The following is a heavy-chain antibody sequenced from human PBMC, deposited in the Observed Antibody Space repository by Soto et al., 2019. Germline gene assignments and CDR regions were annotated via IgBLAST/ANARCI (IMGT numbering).Heavy chain of an antibody. J-gene: IGHJ5*02. Sequence: PGGSLRLSCAASGFTFSSYSMNWVRQAPVNGLEWVSYISSSSSTIYYADSVKGRFTISRDNAKNSLYLQMNSLRAEDTAVYYCARHPERIAQIGWFDPWGQGTLVTVSS. V-gene: IGHV3-48*01. D-gene: IGHD6-13*01. CDR2: ISSSSSTI. CDR3: ARHPERIAQIGWFDP. CDR1: GFTFSSYS.